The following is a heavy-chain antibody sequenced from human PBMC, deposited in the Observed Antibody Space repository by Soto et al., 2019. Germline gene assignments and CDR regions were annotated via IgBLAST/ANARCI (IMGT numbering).Heavy chain of an antibody. CDR3: ARGFGRTWYYFLY. J-gene: IGHJ4*02. CDR2: IYTNGVT. Sequence: SETLSLTGTVCGGSISDYYWTWIRQPAWKGLQWIGRIYTNGVTNYNPSLKSRVSMSVDTSKNQFSLKLTSVTAADTAVYYCARGFGRTWYYFLYCGQGTLVTVSS. CDR1: GGSISDYY. V-gene: IGHV4-4*07. D-gene: IGHD6-13*01.